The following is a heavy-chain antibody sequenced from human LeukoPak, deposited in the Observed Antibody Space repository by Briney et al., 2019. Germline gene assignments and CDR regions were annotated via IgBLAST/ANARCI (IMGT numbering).Heavy chain of an antibody. J-gene: IGHJ3*02. CDR3: ARDKSIAALPGAFDI. Sequence: GGSLRLSCAASGFTVSSNYMSWVRQAPGKGLEWVSVIYSGGSTYYADSVKGRFTISRDNAKNSLYLQMNSLRAEDTAVYYCARDKSIAALPGAFDIWGQGTMVTVSS. CDR1: GFTVSSNY. V-gene: IGHV3-66*01. D-gene: IGHD6-6*01. CDR2: IYSGGST.